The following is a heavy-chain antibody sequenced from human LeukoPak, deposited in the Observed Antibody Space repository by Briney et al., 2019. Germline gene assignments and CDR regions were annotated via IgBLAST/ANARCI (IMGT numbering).Heavy chain of an antibody. V-gene: IGHV4-4*02. CDR3: ARGGGAYGDYDGDYYYYYMDV. J-gene: IGHJ6*03. D-gene: IGHD4-17*01. CDR1: GGSISSSNW. Sequence: ASETLSLTCAVSGGSISSSNWWSWVRQPPGKGLEWIGEIYHSGSTNYNPSLKSRVTISVDKSKNQFSLKLSSVTAADTAVYYCARGGGAYGDYDGDYYYYYMDVWGKGTTATISS. CDR2: IYHSGST.